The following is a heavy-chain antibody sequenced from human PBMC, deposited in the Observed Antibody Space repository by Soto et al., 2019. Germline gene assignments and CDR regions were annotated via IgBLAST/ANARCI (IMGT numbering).Heavy chain of an antibody. CDR3: TRPVVAETYDAFDI. CDR1: GFTFSRFE. Sequence: GGSLRLSCAASGFTFSRFELHWVRQAPGKGLEWISYISSSGSTAYYASSVEGRFTISRDNANNSVYLQMDSLRAEDTALYYCTRPVVAETYDAFDIWGQGTMVTVSS. V-gene: IGHV3-48*03. CDR2: ISSSGSTA. J-gene: IGHJ3*02. D-gene: IGHD2-15*01.